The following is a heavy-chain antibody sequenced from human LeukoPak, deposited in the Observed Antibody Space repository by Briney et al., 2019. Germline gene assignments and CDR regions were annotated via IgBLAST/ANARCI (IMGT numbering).Heavy chain of an antibody. J-gene: IGHJ6*02. CDR1: GDSVSSGSYS. CDR3: ARARNYYYYLDV. V-gene: IGHV4-61*01. CDR2: IFYRGST. Sequence: SQTLSLTCTVSGDSVSSGSYSWSWIRQPPGKGLEWIGYIFYRGSTSYNPSLKSRLTISADSSKNQFSLRLSSVTAADTAVYYCARARNYYYYLDVWGQGTTVTVSS. D-gene: IGHD1-14*01.